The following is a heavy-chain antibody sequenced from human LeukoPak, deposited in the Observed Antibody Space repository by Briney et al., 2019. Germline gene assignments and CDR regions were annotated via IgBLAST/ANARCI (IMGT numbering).Heavy chain of an antibody. J-gene: IGHJ4*02. V-gene: IGHV1-69*06. CDR1: GGTFSSYA. D-gene: IGHD2-2*01. CDR2: IIPIFGTA. Sequence: SVKVSCKASGGTFSSYAISWVRQPPGQGLDWMGGIIPIFGTANYAQKFQGRVTITADTSTSTAYMELSSLRSEDTAVYYCARDEGYCSSTSCPAHYWGQGTLETVSS. CDR3: ARDEGYCSSTSCPAHY.